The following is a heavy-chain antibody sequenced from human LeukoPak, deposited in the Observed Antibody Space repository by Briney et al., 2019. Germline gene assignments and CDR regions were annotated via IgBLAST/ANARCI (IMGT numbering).Heavy chain of an antibody. CDR3: ARDGDTVLTRGYYYYMDV. D-gene: IGHD4-23*01. Sequence: GGSLRLSCAASGFIFSNYAMSWVRQAPGKGLEWVSGISGSGGSTVYADSVKGRFTISRDNARNSLYLQMNSLRAEDTALYYCARDGDTVLTRGYYYYMDVWGKGTTVTVSS. CDR2: ISGSGGST. V-gene: IGHV3-23*01. J-gene: IGHJ6*03. CDR1: GFIFSNYA.